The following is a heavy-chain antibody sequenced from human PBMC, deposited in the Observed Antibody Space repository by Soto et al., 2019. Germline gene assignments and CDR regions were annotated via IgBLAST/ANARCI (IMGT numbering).Heavy chain of an antibody. J-gene: IGHJ4*02. V-gene: IGHV4-31*03. CDR3: ARLNYYDSSGYYQPYYFDY. Sequence: SETLSLTCTVSGGSISSGGYYWSWIRQHPGKGLEWIGYIYYSGSTYYNPSLKSRVTISVDTSKNQFSLKLSSVTAADTAVYYCARLNYYDSSGYYQPYYFDYWGQGTLVTVSS. CDR2: IYYSGST. CDR1: GGSISSGGYY. D-gene: IGHD3-22*01.